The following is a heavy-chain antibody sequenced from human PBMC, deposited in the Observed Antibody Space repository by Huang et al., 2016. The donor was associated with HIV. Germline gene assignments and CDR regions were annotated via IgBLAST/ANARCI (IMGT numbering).Heavy chain of an antibody. D-gene: IGHD3-10*01. CDR2: IYYSGST. CDR3: ARRGVATNYFDH. CDR1: GDSISSYY. V-gene: IGHV4-59*01. Sequence: QVQLQESGPGLVKPSESLSLTCSVSGDSISSYYWSLIRQPPGKGLEWIGYIYYSGSTNYSPSLKSRLTTSMDTSKNQFSLRMSSVTAADTAIYFCARRGVATNYFDHWGRGALVIVSS. J-gene: IGHJ4*02.